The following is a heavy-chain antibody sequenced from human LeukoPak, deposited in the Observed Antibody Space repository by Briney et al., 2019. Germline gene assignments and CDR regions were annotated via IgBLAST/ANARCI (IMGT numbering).Heavy chain of an antibody. Sequence: GASVKVSCEASGGTFSSYTISRVRQAPGQGLEWMGRIIPILGIANYAQKFQGRVTITADKSTSTAYMELSSLRSEDTAVYYCARDGGCSSTSCYLFDYWGQGTLVTVSS. V-gene: IGHV1-69*04. CDR1: GGTFSSYT. J-gene: IGHJ4*02. CDR2: IIPILGIA. D-gene: IGHD2-2*01. CDR3: ARDGGCSSTSCYLFDY.